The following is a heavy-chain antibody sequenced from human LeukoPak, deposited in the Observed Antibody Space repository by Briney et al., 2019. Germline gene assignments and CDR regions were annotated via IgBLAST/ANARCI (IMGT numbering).Heavy chain of an antibody. J-gene: IGHJ4*02. V-gene: IGHV3-23*01. D-gene: IGHD6-19*01. CDR3: AKREIAVAGSPFDY. Sequence: GGSLRLSCAASGFTFSSYAMSWVRQAPGKGLEWVSAISGSGGRTYYADSVKGRFTISRDNPKNTLYLQMNSLRAEDTAVYYCAKREIAVAGSPFDYWGQGTLVTVSS. CDR2: ISGSGGRT. CDR1: GFTFSSYA.